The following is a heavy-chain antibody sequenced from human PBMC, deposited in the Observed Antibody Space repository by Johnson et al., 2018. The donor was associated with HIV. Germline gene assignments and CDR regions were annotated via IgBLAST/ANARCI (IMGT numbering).Heavy chain of an antibody. CDR2: IKQDGNEE. CDR3: ARDGVYSSPHDAFDI. CDR1: GFTFSNYW. Sequence: VQLVESGGNLVQPGGSLRLSCAASGFTFSNYWMSWVRQAPGKGLEWVANIKQDGNEEYYVESLKGRFTIVRDNAENSLYLQMANLRTEDTAVYYCARDGVYSSPHDAFDIWGQGTMVTVSS. J-gene: IGHJ3*02. D-gene: IGHD6-13*01. V-gene: IGHV3-7*05.